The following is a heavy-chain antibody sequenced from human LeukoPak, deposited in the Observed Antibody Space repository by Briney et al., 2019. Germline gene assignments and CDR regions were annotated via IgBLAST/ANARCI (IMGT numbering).Heavy chain of an antibody. CDR2: IIPILGIA. D-gene: IGHD2-2*02. CDR1: GGTFISYT. V-gene: IGHV1-69*04. Sequence: SVKVSCKASGGTFISYTISWVRQAPGQGLEWMGRIIPILGIANYAQKFQGRVTITADKSTSTDYMELSSLRSEDTAVYYCAREGYCSSTSCYTYYYGMDVWGQGTTVTVSS. J-gene: IGHJ6*02. CDR3: AREGYCSSTSCYTYYYGMDV.